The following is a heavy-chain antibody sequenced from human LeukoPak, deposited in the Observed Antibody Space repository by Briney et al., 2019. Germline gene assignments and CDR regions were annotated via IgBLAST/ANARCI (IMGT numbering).Heavy chain of an antibody. V-gene: IGHV3-33*06. J-gene: IGHJ4*02. CDR2: IWYDGSNK. D-gene: IGHD1-26*01. Sequence: AGGSLRLSCAASGFTFSNYDMHWVRQAPGKGLEWVAVIWYDGSNKYYADSVKGRFTLSRDNSKNTLYLQMNSLRAEDTAVYYCAKRNSGNYFDDWGQGSLVTVSS. CDR1: GFTFSNYD. CDR3: AKRNSGNYFDD.